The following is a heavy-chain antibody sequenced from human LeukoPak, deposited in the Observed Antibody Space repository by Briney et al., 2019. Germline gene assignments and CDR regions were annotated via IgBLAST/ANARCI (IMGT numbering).Heavy chain of an antibody. CDR3: ARSTLSPFIDY. Sequence: SETLSLTCTVSGGSISSYYWSWIRQPPGKGVEWIGYIYYSGSTNYNPSLKSRVTISVDTSKNQFSLKLSSVTAADTAVYYCARSTLSPFIDYWGQGTLVTVSS. CDR2: IYYSGST. CDR1: GGSISSYY. J-gene: IGHJ4*02. V-gene: IGHV4-59*08.